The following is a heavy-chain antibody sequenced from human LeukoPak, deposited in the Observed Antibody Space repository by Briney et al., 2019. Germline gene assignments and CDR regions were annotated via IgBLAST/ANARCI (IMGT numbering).Heavy chain of an antibody. V-gene: IGHV3-33*08. J-gene: IGHJ5*02. D-gene: IGHD3-9*01. CDR3: AREDILTGYTGYWFDP. CDR2: IWYGGSNK. CDR1: GFTFSSYG. Sequence: PGGSLRLSCAASGFTFSSYGMHWVRQAPGKGLEWVAVIWYGGSNKYYADSVKGRFTISRDNSKNTLYLQMNSLRAEDTAVYYCAREDILTGYTGYWFDPWGQGTLVTVSS.